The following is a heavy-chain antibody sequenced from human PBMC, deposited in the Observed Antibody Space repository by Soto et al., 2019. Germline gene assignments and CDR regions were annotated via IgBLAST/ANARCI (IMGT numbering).Heavy chain of an antibody. D-gene: IGHD1-1*01. J-gene: IGHJ4*02. CDR2: ITPTLGTT. Sequence: QVQLVQSGAEVKRPGSSVKVSCKASGATFSGSAFSWVRQAPGQGLEWMGGITPTLGTTNYAHHLHGRVAVTADESTATSFMELTSLASADTAVYYCARGFTTVETIEGFDYWGQGTLVTVSS. CDR3: ARGFTTVETIEGFDY. CDR1: GATFSGSA. V-gene: IGHV1-69*01.